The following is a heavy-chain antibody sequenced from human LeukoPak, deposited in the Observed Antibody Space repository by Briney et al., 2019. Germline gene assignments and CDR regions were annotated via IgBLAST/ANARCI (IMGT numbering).Heavy chain of an antibody. CDR2: IGGSGTST. J-gene: IGHJ6*02. V-gene: IGHV3-23*01. CDR1: GFTFSSYA. CDR3: AKTSQGHPPYYCSMDV. Sequence: GGSLRLSCAASGFTFSSYAMIWVRQAPGRVLEWVSAIGGSGTSTFYADSVKGRVTISRDNSKNTLYLQMNSLRAEDTAVYYCAKTSQGHPPYYCSMDVWGQGTTVTVSS.